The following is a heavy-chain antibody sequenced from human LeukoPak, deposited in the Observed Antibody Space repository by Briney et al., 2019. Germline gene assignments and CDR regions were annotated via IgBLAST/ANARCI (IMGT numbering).Heavy chain of an antibody. CDR1: GFTFSSYW. J-gene: IGHJ4*02. D-gene: IGHD4-17*01. V-gene: IGHV3-74*01. CDR2: IKSDGSST. CDR3: AKGETHYGVLGY. Sequence: PGGSLRLSCAASGFTFSSYWMHWVRQGPGKGLVWVSRIKSDGSSTSYADSVKGRFTISRGNAKNTLYLQMNSLRAEDTAVYYCAKGETHYGVLGYWGQGTLVTVSS.